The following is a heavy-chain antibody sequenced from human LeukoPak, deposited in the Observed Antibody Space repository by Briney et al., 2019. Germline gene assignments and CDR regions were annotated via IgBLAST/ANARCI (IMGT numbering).Heavy chain of an antibody. CDR1: GFPFSSYV. J-gene: IGHJ4*02. CDR2: ISDNIENT. D-gene: IGHD2-2*03. V-gene: IGHV3-23*01. CDR3: ATLGFCTSTSCSFVN. Sequence: GXSLRLSCAASGFPFSSYVMGWVRQAPGKGLEWVSVISDNIENTYYADSVKGRFTISRDNSKNTLYLQMNSLGAEDTAIYYCATLGFCTSTSCSFVNWGQGTLVTVSS.